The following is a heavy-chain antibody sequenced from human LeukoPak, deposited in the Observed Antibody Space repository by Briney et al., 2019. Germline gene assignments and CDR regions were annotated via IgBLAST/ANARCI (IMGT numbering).Heavy chain of an antibody. CDR1: GGSISSSSYY. J-gene: IGHJ4*02. CDR3: ARLVGGNPDY. D-gene: IGHD4-23*01. V-gene: IGHV4-39*01. Sequence: SETLSLTCTVSGGSISSSSYYWGWIRQPPGKGLEWIGDIYYSGSTYYNPSLKSRVTISVDTSKNQFSLHLNSVSPEDTAVYYCARLVGGNPDYWGQGALVTVSS. CDR2: IYYSGST.